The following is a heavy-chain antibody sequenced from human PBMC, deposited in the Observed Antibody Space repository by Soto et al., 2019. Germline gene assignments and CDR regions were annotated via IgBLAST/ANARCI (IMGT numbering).Heavy chain of an antibody. V-gene: IGHV4-30-4*01. CDR2: IYYSGST. J-gene: IGHJ4*02. Sequence: SETLSLTCTVSGGSISSGDYYWSWIRQPPGKGLEWIGYIYYSGSTYYNPSLKSRVTISVDTSKNQFSLKLSSVTAADTAVYYCARVSSHSTAYFDCWGQGTLVTVSS. D-gene: IGHD2-21*02. CDR3: ARVSSHSTAYFDC. CDR1: GGSISSGDYY.